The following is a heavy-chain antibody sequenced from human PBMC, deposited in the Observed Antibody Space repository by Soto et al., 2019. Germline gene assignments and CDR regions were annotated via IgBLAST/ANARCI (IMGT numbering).Heavy chain of an antibody. CDR2: ISYDESDK. CDR3: ARDLSVAGPDY. CDR1: GFTFRSYA. V-gene: IGHV3-30*03. J-gene: IGHJ4*02. D-gene: IGHD6-19*01. Sequence: GGSLRLSCAASGFTFRSYAMHRVRQATGKGLEWVAVISYDESDKYYADSLKGRFTISRDNSKNTLYLQMNSLRGEDTAVYYCARDLSVAGPDYWGQGTLVTVSS.